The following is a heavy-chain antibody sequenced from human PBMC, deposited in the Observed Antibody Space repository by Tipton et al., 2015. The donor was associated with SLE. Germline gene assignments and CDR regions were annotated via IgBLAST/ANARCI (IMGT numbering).Heavy chain of an antibody. D-gene: IGHD4-11*01. V-gene: IGHV4-4*07. J-gene: IGHJ2*01. CDR2: IYTTENT. CDR3: AREFLNPVTTVHYYFDL. CDR1: GGSISSSY. Sequence: TLSLTCTVSGGSISSSYWSWIRQPAGGGLEWIGRIYTTENTNYTPSLKSRVTMSVDTSKNHFSLKLISVTAADTAVYYCAREFLNPVTTVHYYFDLWGRGTLVTVSS.